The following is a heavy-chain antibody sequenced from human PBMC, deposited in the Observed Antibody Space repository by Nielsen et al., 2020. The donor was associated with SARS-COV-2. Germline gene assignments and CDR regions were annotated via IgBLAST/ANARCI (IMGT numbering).Heavy chain of an antibody. D-gene: IGHD6-13*01. Sequence: GGSLRLSCAASGFTFSSYAMSWVRQAPGKGLEWVAVISYDGSNKYYADSVKGRFTISRDNSKNTLYLQMNSLRAEDTAVYYCAIIAAAGRIDAFDIWGQGTMVTVSS. J-gene: IGHJ3*02. CDR2: ISYDGSNK. CDR3: AIIAAAGRIDAFDI. CDR1: GFTFSSYA. V-gene: IGHV3-30*03.